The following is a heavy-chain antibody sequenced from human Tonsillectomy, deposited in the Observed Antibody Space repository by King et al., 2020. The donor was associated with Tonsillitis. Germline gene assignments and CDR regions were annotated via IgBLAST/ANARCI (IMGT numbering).Heavy chain of an antibody. V-gene: IGHV3-33*08. CDR2: IWYDGRNK. CDR1: GFTFSSNG. D-gene: IGHD5-12*01. Sequence: VQLVESGGGVVQPGRSLRLSCAASGFTFSSNGMHWVRQAPGKGLEWVAVIWYDGRNKYYADSVKGRFTISRDNSKNTQYLQMNSLRAEETAVYYCARDLGRGYSGYGPDYWGQGTLVTVSS. CDR3: ARDLGRGYSGYGPDY. J-gene: IGHJ4*02.